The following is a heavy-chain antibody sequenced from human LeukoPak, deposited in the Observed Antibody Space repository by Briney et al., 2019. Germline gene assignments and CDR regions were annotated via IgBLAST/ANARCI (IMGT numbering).Heavy chain of an antibody. J-gene: IGHJ4*02. CDR3: ARGGYYYDSSGYSALDY. V-gene: IGHV3-30*04. Sequence: GGSLRLSCAASGFTFSSYAMHWVRQAPGKGLEWVAVISYDGSNKYYADSVKGRFTISRDNSKNTLYLQMNSLRAEDTAVYYCARGGYYYDSSGYSALDYWGQGTLVTVSS. D-gene: IGHD3-22*01. CDR2: ISYDGSNK. CDR1: GFTFSSYA.